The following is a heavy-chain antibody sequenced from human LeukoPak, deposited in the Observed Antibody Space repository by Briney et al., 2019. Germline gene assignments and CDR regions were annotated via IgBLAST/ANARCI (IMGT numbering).Heavy chain of an antibody. CDR2: INPNSGGT. CDR1: GYTFTGYY. D-gene: IGHD2-2*01. V-gene: IGHV1-2*02. CDR3: ARLPAAIFAFDY. J-gene: IGHJ4*02. Sequence: ASVKVSCKASGYTFTGYYMHWVRQAPGQGLEWMGWINPNSGGTNYAQKFQGRVTMTRDTSISTAYMELSRLRSDDTAVYYCARLPAAIFAFDYWGQGTLVTVSS.